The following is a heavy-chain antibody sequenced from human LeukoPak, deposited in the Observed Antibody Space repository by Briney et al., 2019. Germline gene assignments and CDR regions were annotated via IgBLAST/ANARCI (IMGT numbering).Heavy chain of an antibody. V-gene: IGHV4-30-2*01. D-gene: IGHD2-15*01. Sequence: SETLSLTCTVSGGSISTGAYYWCWIRQPPGKGLEWIGYIYHSGSTYYNPSLKSRVTISVDRSKNQFSLKLSSVTAADTAVYYCARKAIDSNSWGQGTLGTVSS. CDR2: IYHSGST. CDR1: GGSISTGAYY. CDR3: ARKAIDSNS. J-gene: IGHJ4*02.